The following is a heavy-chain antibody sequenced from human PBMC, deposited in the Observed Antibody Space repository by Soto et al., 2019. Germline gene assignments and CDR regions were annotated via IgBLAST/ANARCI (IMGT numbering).Heavy chain of an antibody. CDR1: GGSISSSYY. V-gene: IGHV4-39*01. CDR2: IYYSGST. Sequence: PSETLSLTCAVSGGSISSSYYWGWIRQPPGKGLEWIGSIYYSGSTYYNPSLKSRVTISVDTSKNQFSLKPSSVTAADTAVYYCASPKIAFYNWFDPWGQGTLVTVSS. J-gene: IGHJ5*02. D-gene: IGHD3-3*02. CDR3: ASPKIAFYNWFDP.